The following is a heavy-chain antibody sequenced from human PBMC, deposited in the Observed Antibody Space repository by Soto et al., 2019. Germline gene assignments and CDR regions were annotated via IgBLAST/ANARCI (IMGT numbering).Heavy chain of an antibody. D-gene: IGHD4-17*01. CDR1: GGSISSGGYY. J-gene: IGHJ4*02. Sequence: SETLSLTCTVSGGSISSGGYYWSWIRQHPGKGLEWIGYIYYSGSTYYNPSLKSRVTISVDTSKNQFSLKLSSVTAADTAVYYCARDLMGVTTFGYWGQGTRVTVAS. CDR2: IYYSGST. V-gene: IGHV4-31*03. CDR3: ARDLMGVTTFGY.